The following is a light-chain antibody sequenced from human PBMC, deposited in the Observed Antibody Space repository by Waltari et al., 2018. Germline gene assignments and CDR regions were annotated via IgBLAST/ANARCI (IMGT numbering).Light chain of an antibody. J-gene: IGKJ1*01. V-gene: IGKV2D-29*02. CDR1: QSLLRSDGTTY. CDR2: EVY. Sequence: DIVMTQTPLSLSVTPGQPASISCRSSQSLLRSDGTTYLYWYLLKPGQSPQLLIYEVYTRFSGVPDKFSGSGSGIDFTLKISRVDADDIGVYYCMKSVQFPRTFGQGTKVEIK. CDR3: MKSVQFPRT.